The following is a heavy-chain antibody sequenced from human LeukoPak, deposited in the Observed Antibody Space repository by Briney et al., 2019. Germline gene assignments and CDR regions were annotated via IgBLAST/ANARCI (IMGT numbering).Heavy chain of an antibody. CDR2: INPNSGGT. D-gene: IGHD3-3*01. J-gene: IGHJ6*03. CDR3: AKSGHYYYYYMDV. V-gene: IGHV1-2*02. CDR1: GYTFTGYY. Sequence: GASVKVSCKASGYTFTGYYMHWVRQAPGQGLEWMGWINPNSGGTNYAQKFQGRVTMTRDTSIGTTYMELSRLRSDDTAVYYCAKSGHYYYYYMDVWGKGTTVTVSS.